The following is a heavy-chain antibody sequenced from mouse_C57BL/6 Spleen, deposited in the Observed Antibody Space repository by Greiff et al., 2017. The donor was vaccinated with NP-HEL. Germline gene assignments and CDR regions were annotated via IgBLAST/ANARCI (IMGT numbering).Heavy chain of an antibody. CDR1: GYTFTSYW. D-gene: IGHD2-4*01. J-gene: IGHJ3*01. Sequence: VQLQQPGAELVKPGASVKLSCKASGYTFTSYWMHWVKQRPGQGLEWIGMIHPNSGSTNYNEKFKSKATLTVDKSSSTAYMQLSSLTSEDSAVYYCARGSYYDYAWFAYWGQGTLVTVSA. CDR2: IHPNSGST. V-gene: IGHV1-64*01. CDR3: ARGSYYDYAWFAY.